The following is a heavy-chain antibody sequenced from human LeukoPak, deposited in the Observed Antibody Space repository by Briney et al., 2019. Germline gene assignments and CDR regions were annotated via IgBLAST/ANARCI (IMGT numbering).Heavy chain of an antibody. Sequence: SETLSLTCTASGGSISGGDFYWSWIRQHPGKGLEWIGYIYYTGSTYYNPSLQSRVSMSVDTSKNQFSLELSSATAADTAVYYCAREYYYGSETNYYYYMDVWGKGTTVTVSS. CDR1: GGSISGGDFY. CDR2: IYYTGST. D-gene: IGHD3-10*01. CDR3: AREYYYGSETNYYYYMDV. J-gene: IGHJ6*03. V-gene: IGHV4-31*03.